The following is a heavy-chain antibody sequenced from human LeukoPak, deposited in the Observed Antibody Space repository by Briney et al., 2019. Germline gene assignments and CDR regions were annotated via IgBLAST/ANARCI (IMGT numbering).Heavy chain of an antibody. V-gene: IGHV5-51*01. CDR1: GYGFTSNW. Sequence: GAALQISSQASGYGFTSNWLVWVRPMPGKGMEWMGIIYPGESHTRYSPSFQGQVTISVETYITTAYLQWSCLNASYAALYFRARPAGGTAPYLDFWGQGTLVSVSS. CDR3: ARPAGGTAPYLDF. J-gene: IGHJ4*02. D-gene: IGHD2-15*01. CDR2: IYPGESHT.